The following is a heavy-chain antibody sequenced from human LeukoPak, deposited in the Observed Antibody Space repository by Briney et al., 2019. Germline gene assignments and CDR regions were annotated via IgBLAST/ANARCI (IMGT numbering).Heavy chain of an antibody. D-gene: IGHD5-18*01. CDR2: ISGSGGST. CDR3: ARDQRSDTATYDY. Sequence: PGGSLRLSCAGSGFSFRSFWMSWVRQAPGKGLEWVSAISGSGGSTYYADSVKGRFTISRDNSKNTLYLQMNSLRAEDTAVYYCARDQRSDTATYDYWGQGTLVTVSS. V-gene: IGHV3-23*01. CDR1: GFSFRSFW. J-gene: IGHJ4*02.